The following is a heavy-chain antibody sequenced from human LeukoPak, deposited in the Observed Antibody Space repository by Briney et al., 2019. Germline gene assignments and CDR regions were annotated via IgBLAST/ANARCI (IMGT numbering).Heavy chain of an antibody. CDR1: GFTFSSYA. D-gene: IGHD2-2*01. J-gene: IGHJ4*02. CDR2: IGGSPTTT. Sequence: GGSLRLSCAASGFTFSSYAMHWVRQAPGKGLEWVSYIGGSPTTTYYADSVKGRFTGSRDNAKKSLYLQMHSLRADDTAVYYCVTATPISFSTRPRYYFDYWGQGTLVTVSS. V-gene: IGHV3-48*04. CDR3: VTATPISFSTRPRYYFDY.